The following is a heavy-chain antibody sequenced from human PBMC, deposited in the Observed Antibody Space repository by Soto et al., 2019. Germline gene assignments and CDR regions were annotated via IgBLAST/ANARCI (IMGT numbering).Heavy chain of an antibody. D-gene: IGHD1-1*01. V-gene: IGHV1-3*01. CDR3: AKDPSRSERLFDY. CDR2: INAGNGNT. CDR1: GYTFTSYA. J-gene: IGHJ4*02. Sequence: GASVKVSCKASGYTFTSYAMHWVRQAPGQRLEWMGWINAGNGNTKYSQKFQGRVTITRDTSASTAYMELSSLRSEDTAVYYCAKDPSRSERLFDYWGQGTLVTVSS.